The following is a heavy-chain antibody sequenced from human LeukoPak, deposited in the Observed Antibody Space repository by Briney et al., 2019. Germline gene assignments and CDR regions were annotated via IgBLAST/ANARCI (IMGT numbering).Heavy chain of an antibody. CDR3: AKPFWDFWSGHQAVDAFDI. V-gene: IGHV3-30*02. CDR1: GFAFSSYA. D-gene: IGHD3-3*01. CDR2: IRYDGSNK. J-gene: IGHJ3*02. Sequence: PGGSLRLSCAASGFAFSSYAMHWVRQGPGKGLEWVAFIRYDGSNKYYADSVKGRFTISRDNSKNTLYLQMNSLRAEDTAVYYCAKPFWDFWSGHQAVDAFDIWGQGTMVTVSS.